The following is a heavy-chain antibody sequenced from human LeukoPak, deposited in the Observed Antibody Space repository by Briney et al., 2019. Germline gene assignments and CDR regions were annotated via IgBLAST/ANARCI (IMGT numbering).Heavy chain of an antibody. J-gene: IGHJ6*03. CDR2: MNPNSGDT. D-gene: IGHD4-17*01. CDR3: ARAGGDYGDYYHYYYYMDV. Sequence: ASVKVSCKASGYTLTSHDINWVRQATGQGLEWMGWMNPNSGDTGYAQKFQVRVTMTRDTSISTAYMELSSLTSEDTAVYYCARAGGDYGDYYHYYYYMDVWGSGTTVTVSS. V-gene: IGHV1-8*01. CDR1: GYTLTSHD.